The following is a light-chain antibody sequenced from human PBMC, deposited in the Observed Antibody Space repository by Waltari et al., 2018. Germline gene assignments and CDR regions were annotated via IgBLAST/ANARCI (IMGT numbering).Light chain of an antibody. CDR3: CSDAGSSKWV. J-gene: IGLJ3*02. Sequence: SALTQPAAVSGSPGQSLTIACAGNSRDIGSFDLVSWYQHPPGKVPKVIIYENHERPSGISDRFSGAKSGNTASLTISGLQADDEADYFCCSDAGSSKWVFGGGTKLTV. CDR1: SRDIGSFDL. CDR2: ENH. V-gene: IGLV2-23*01.